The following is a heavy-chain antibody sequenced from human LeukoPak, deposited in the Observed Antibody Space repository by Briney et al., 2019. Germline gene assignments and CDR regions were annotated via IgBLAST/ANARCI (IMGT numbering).Heavy chain of an antibody. J-gene: IGHJ4*02. Sequence: GGSLRLSCAASGFTFSSYSMNWVRQAPGKGLEWVSSISSSGSYIYYADSVKGRFTISRDSAKNSLYLQMSSLRAEDTAVYDCARGWGYCSSTSCYALDYWGQGTLVTVSS. D-gene: IGHD2-2*01. CDR2: ISSSGSYI. CDR1: GFTFSSYS. CDR3: ARGWGYCSSTSCYALDY. V-gene: IGHV3-21*01.